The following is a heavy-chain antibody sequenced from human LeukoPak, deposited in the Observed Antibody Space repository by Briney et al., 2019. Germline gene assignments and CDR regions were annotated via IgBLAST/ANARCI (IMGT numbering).Heavy chain of an antibody. CDR2: INPNSGGT. CDR1: GYTFTGYY. J-gene: IGHJ5*02. CDR3: ARDGATVTTLWFDP. Sequence: ASVKVSCKASGYTFTGYYMHWVRQAPGQGLEWMGWINPNSGGTNYAQKFQGRVTMTRDTSISTAYMELSRLRPDDTAVYYCARDGATVTTLWFDPWGQGTLVTVSS. D-gene: IGHD4-11*01. V-gene: IGHV1-2*02.